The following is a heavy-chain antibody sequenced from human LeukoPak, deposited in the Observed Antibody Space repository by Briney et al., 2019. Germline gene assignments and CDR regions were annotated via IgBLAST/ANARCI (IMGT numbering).Heavy chain of an antibody. J-gene: IGHJ4*02. D-gene: IGHD5-18*01. CDR3: ATPTMRGPSYGYVRLLN. CDR2: MNPSSGDT. V-gene: IGHV1-8*03. CDR1: GYTFTSFD. Sequence: ASVKVSCKASGYTFTSFDINWVRQATGQGPEWMGWMNPSSGDTGYAQKFQGRVTFTRDTSTNTAYMELSSLTSEDTAVYYCATPTMRGPSYGYVRLLNWGQGSLVAVSS.